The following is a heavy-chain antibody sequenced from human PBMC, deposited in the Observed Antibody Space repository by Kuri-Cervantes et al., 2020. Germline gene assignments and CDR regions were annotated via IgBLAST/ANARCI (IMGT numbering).Heavy chain of an antibody. V-gene: IGHV3-21*01. CDR2: ISSSSSYI. CDR1: GFTFSSYS. CDR3: ARWSGSRRDGLDY. D-gene: IGHD5-24*01. Sequence: GESLKISCSASGFTFSSYSMNWVRQAPGKGLEWVSSISSSSSYIYYADSVKGRFTISRYNDKNSLYLQMHSLRAADTDVYYCARWSGSRRDGLDYWGQGTLVTVSS. J-gene: IGHJ4*02.